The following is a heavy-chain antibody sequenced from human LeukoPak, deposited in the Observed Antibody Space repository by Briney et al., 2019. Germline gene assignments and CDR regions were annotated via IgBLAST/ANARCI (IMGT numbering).Heavy chain of an antibody. CDR1: GFSFSSYW. D-gene: IGHD3-10*01. Sequence: GGSLRLSFEASGFSFSSYWMHWVRQAPGKGLVWISRINLDGRITRYADSVKGRFTISRDNAKNSVFLQMNSLRPEDTALYYCAKVPSGGPPDFWGQGTLVTVSS. CDR3: AKVPSGGPPDF. CDR2: INLDGRIT. J-gene: IGHJ4*02. V-gene: IGHV3-74*01.